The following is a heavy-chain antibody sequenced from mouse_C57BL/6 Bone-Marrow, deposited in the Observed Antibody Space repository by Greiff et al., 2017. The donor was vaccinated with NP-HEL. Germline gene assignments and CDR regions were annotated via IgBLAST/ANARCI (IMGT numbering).Heavy chain of an antibody. V-gene: IGHV1-74*01. J-gene: IGHJ3*01. CDR1: GYTFTSYW. Sequence: VQLQQPGAELVKPGASVKVSCKASGYTFTSYWMHWVKQRPGQGLEWIGRIHPSDGDTNYNQKFKGKATLTVDKSSSTAYMQLSSLTSEDSAVYYCALGNSFAYWGQGTLVTVSA. CDR3: ALGNSFAY. CDR2: IHPSDGDT. D-gene: IGHD2-1*01.